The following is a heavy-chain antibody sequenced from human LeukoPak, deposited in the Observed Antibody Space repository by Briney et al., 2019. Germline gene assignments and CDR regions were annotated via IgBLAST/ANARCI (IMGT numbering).Heavy chain of an antibody. CDR1: GFSFSDYY. V-gene: IGHV3-11*01. Sequence: GGSLRLSCAASGFSFSDYYMTWIRQAPGKGLEWLAYISSGGDTKFYAVSVKGRFTISRDNAKKSLFLGVNSLRAEDTAVYYCARVVYCNGDSCHIFAFDIWGQGTMVTVSA. CDR2: ISSGGDTK. J-gene: IGHJ3*02. CDR3: ARVVYCNGDSCHIFAFDI. D-gene: IGHD2-15*01.